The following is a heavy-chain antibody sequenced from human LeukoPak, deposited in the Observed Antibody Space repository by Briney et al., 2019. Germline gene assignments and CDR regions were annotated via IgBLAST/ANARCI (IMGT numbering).Heavy chain of an antibody. D-gene: IGHD1-14*01. CDR1: GFAFGETD. Sequence: GRSLRLSCVASGFAFGETDMHWVRQAPGKGLEWVSTISWSSGVIGYADSVKGRFTVSRDNAKNSLYLQVNSLRAEDTAVYYCAGAYDRNYDAFDIWGQGTMVTVSS. J-gene: IGHJ3*02. CDR2: ISWSSGVI. CDR3: AGAYDRNYDAFDI. V-gene: IGHV3-9*01.